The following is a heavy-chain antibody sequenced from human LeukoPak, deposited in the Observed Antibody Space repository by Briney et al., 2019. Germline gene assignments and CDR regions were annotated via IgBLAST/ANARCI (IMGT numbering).Heavy chain of an antibody. D-gene: IGHD3-10*01. CDR2: ISGSGGNT. CDR3: ATYFGELSPYYYYYYMDV. Sequence: GGSLRLSCAASGFTFSSYAMSWVRQAPGKGLEWVSVISGSGGNTYYTDSVKGRFTISRDNSKNMLYLQMNSLRAEDTAVYYCATYFGELSPYYYYYYMDVWGKGTTVTVSS. J-gene: IGHJ6*03. CDR1: GFTFSSYA. V-gene: IGHV3-23*01.